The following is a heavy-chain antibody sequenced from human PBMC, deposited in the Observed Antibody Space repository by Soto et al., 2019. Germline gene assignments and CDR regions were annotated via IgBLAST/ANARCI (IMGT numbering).Heavy chain of an antibody. CDR2: IKSKTDGGTT. D-gene: IGHD3-22*01. Sequence: PGGSLRLSCAASGFTFSNAWMSWVRQAPGKGLEWVGRIKSKTDGGTTDYAAPVKGRFTISRDDSKNTLYLQMNSLKTEDTAVYYCTTSMIPGYYGMDVWGQGTTVTVSS. V-gene: IGHV3-15*01. CDR3: TTSMIPGYYGMDV. J-gene: IGHJ6*02. CDR1: GFTFSNAW.